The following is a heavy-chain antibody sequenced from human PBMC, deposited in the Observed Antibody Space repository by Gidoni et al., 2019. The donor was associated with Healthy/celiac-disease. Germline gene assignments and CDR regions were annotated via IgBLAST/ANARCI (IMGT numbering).Heavy chain of an antibody. V-gene: IGHV3-23*01. CDR3: AKDIEYSSSGDY. Sequence: EVQLLESGGGLVSPGGSLSLSCSASGFTFSSYAMSWVRQAPGKGLEWVSAISGSGGSTHYADSVKGRFTISRDNSKNTLYLKMNSLRAEETAVYYCAKDIEYSSSGDYWGQGTLVTVSS. J-gene: IGHJ4*02. D-gene: IGHD6-6*01. CDR2: ISGSGGST. CDR1: GFTFSSYA.